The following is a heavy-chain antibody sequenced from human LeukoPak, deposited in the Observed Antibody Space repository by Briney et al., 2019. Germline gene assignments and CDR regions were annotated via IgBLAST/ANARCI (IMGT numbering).Heavy chain of an antibody. Sequence: SETLSLTCTVSGGSISSGSYYWSWIRQPAGKGLEWIGRIYTSGSTNYNPSLKSRVTISVDTSKNQFSLKLSSVTAADTAVYYCARTYSSSWTNWFDPWGQGTLVTVSS. CDR2: IYTSGST. J-gene: IGHJ5*02. CDR3: ARTYSSSWTNWFDP. V-gene: IGHV4-61*02. D-gene: IGHD6-13*01. CDR1: GGSISSGSYY.